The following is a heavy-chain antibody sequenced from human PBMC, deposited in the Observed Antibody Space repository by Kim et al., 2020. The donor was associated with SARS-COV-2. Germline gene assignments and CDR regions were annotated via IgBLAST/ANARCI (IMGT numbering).Heavy chain of an antibody. CDR1: GGGFSSLS. V-gene: IGHV1-69*13. D-gene: IGHD1-26*01. J-gene: IGHJ4*02. CDR2: IIPIVGAP. CDR3: ARDYSISYSGSPSAFDH. Sequence: SVKVSCKASGGGFSSLSINWLRQAPGQGLEWMGGIIPIVGAPNYAQEFQGRVTITADRSTSTAYMELSTLRYDDTAFYFCARDYSISYSGSPSAFDHWGQGTLVTVSS.